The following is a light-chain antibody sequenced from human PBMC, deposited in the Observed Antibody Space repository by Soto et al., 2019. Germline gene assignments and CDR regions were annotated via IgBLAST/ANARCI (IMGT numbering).Light chain of an antibody. CDR2: EVS. Sequence: QSALTQPPSVSGSPGQSVTISCSGTSCDVGGYDDVSWYQQHPGTAPKLVIYEVSERPSAVPDRFSGSKSGNTASLTVSGLQADDEADYYCSSYAGNNIVVFGGGTKLTVL. J-gene: IGLJ2*01. CDR3: SSYAGNNIVV. V-gene: IGLV2-8*01. CDR1: SCDVGGYDD.